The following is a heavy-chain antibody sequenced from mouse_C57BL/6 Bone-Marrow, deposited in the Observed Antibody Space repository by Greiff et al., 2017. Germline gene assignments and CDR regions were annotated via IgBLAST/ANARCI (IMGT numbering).Heavy chain of an antibody. V-gene: IGHV1-54*01. Sequence: QVQLQQSGAELVRPGTSVKVSCKASGYAFTNYLIEWVKQRPGQGLEWIGVINPGSGGTNYNEKFKGKATLTADKSSSTAYMQLSSLTSEDSAVYFCARGVYYDYDGKGYWGQGTTLTVSS. CDR3: ARGVYYDYDGKGY. D-gene: IGHD2-4*01. CDR1: GYAFTNYL. J-gene: IGHJ2*01. CDR2: INPGSGGT.